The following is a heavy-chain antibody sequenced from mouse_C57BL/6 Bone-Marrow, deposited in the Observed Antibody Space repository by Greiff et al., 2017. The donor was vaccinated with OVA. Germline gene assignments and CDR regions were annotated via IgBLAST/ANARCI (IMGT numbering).Heavy chain of an antibody. J-gene: IGHJ3*01. D-gene: IGHD1-1*01. CDR1: GFNIKDDY. V-gene: IGHV14-4*01. CDR3: FYYYGSPPWLAD. CDR2: IDPENGDT. Sequence: EVQLQQSGAELVRPGASVTLSCTASGFNIKDDYMHWVKQRPEQGLEWIGWIDPENGDTEYASKFQGKATITADTSSNTAYRQLSSLTSEDTAVYYCFYYYGSPPWLADWGQGTLVTVSA.